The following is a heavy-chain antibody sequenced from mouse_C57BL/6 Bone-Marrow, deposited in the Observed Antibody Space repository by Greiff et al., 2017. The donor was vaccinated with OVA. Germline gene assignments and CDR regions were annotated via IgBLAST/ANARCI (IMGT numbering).Heavy chain of an antibody. CDR1: GFSLSTSGMG. J-gene: IGHJ4*01. Sequence: QVTLKECGPGILQSSQTLSLTCSFSGFSLSTSGMGVSWIRQPSGKGMEWMGHIYWDDDKHYNPSLKSRLTISKDTSRNQIFLKITSVDTADTATYYCARSSYSYAMDYWGQGTSVTVSS. CDR3: ARSSYSYAMDY. D-gene: IGHD2-10*01. V-gene: IGHV8-12*01. CDR2: IYWDDDK.